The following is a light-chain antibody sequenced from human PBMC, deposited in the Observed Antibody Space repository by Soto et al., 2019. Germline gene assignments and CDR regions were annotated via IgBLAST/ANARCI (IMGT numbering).Light chain of an antibody. Sequence: EIVLTQSPATLSVSPGERATLSCRASQSVSSYLAWYQHKPGQAPRLLIYDTSNRATGIPARFSGSGSGTDFTLTISSLEPEDFAVYYCQQYDKWPPITFGQGTRLEIK. V-gene: IGKV3-11*01. CDR2: DTS. CDR3: QQYDKWPPIT. CDR1: QSVSSY. J-gene: IGKJ5*01.